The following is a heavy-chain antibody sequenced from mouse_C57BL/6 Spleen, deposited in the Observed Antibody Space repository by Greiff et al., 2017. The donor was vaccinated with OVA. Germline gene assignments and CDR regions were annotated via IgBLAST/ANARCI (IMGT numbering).Heavy chain of an antibody. CDR2: IDPSDSET. CDR1: GYTFTSYW. J-gene: IGHJ4*01. D-gene: IGHD3-1*01. V-gene: IGHV1-52*01. CDR3: ARSGRHAMDY. Sequence: QVQLQQPGAELVRPGSSVKLSCKASGYTFTSYWMHWVKQRPIQGLEWIGNIDPSDSETHYNQKFKNKATLTVDKSSSTAYMQLSSLTSEDSAVYYCARSGRHAMDYWGQGTSVTVSS.